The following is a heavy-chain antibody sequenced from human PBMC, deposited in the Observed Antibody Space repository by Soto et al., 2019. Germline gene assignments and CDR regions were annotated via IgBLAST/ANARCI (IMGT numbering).Heavy chain of an antibody. Sequence: QVQLVQSGAEVKKPGSSVKVSCKASGGTFSSYTISWVRQAPGQGLEWMGRIIPILGIANYAQKFQGRVTITADKFTSTAYMELSSRRSEDTAVDYGARAERFGFGEGWWFDPWGQGTLVTVSS. J-gene: IGHJ5*02. CDR1: GGTFSSYT. D-gene: IGHD3-10*01. V-gene: IGHV1-69*02. CDR2: IIPILGIA. CDR3: ARAERFGFGEGWWFDP.